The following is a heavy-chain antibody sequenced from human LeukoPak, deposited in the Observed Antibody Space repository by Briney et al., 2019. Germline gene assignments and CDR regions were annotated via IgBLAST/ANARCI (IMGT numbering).Heavy chain of an antibody. V-gene: IGHV1-2*04. D-gene: IGHD3-22*01. CDR1: GYTFTSYA. CDR2: INPNSGGT. Sequence: ASVKVSCKASGYTFTSYAMNWVRQAPGQGLEWMGWINPNSGGTNYAQKFQGWVTMTRDTSISTAYMELSRLTSDDTAVYYCARDGGGYYDSSGYYYGAFDPWGQGTLVTVSS. J-gene: IGHJ5*02. CDR3: ARDGGGYYDSSGYYYGAFDP.